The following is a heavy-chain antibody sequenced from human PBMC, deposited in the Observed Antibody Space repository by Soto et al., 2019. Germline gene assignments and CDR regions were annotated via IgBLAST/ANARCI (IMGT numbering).Heavy chain of an antibody. CDR3: ARHGTRLFEYSSSSGSFDY. V-gene: IGHV4-59*08. CDR1: GGSISSYY. CDR2: IYYSGST. Sequence: SETLSLTCTVSGGSISSYYWSWIRQPPGKGLEWIGYIYYSGSTNYNPSLKSRVTISVDTSKNQFSLKLSSVTAADTAVYYCARHGTRLFEYSSSSGSFDYWGQGTLVTVSS. J-gene: IGHJ4*02. D-gene: IGHD6-6*01.